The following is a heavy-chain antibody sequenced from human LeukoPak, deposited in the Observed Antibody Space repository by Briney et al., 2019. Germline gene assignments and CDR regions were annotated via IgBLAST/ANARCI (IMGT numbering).Heavy chain of an antibody. CDR2: ISAYNGNT. D-gene: IGHD2-8*01. CDR3: ARQGERMVYAMAFDY. CDR1: GYTFTSYG. V-gene: IGHV1-18*01. Sequence: GASVKVSCKASGYTFTSYGISWVRQAPGQGLEWMGWISAYNGNTNYAQKLRGRVTMTTDTSTSTAYMELRSLRSDDTAVYYCARQGERMVYAMAFDYWGQGTLVTVSS. J-gene: IGHJ4*02.